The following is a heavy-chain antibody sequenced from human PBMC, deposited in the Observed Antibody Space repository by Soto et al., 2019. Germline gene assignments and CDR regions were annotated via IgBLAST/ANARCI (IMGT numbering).Heavy chain of an antibody. CDR2: IFSSDAK. CDR3: ARAEDSYSVDY. CDR1: GFSLTNAGLG. J-gene: IGHJ4*02. D-gene: IGHD2-21*01. Sequence: QVTLKESGPVLVIPTETLTLTCTVAGFSLTNAGLGVSWIRQPPGKALEWLAHIFSSDAKYFNPSLNNRLTIFKDTSKSQVVLTMTNMDPVDTATYFCARAEDSYSVDYWGRGTLVTVSS. V-gene: IGHV2-26*01.